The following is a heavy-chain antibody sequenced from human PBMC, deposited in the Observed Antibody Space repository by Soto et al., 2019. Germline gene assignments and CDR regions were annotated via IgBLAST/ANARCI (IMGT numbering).Heavy chain of an antibody. D-gene: IGHD1-26*01. CDR3: ARQGIVGAFADY. J-gene: IGHJ4*02. V-gene: IGHV4-39*01. CDR1: VGSISSSSYY. CDR2: IYYSGST. Sequence: PSETLSLTCTFSVGSISSSSYYCGWIRQPPGKGLEWIGSIYYSGSTYYNPSLKSRVTISVDTSKNQFSLKLSSVTAADTAVYYCARQGIVGAFADYWGQGTLVSVS.